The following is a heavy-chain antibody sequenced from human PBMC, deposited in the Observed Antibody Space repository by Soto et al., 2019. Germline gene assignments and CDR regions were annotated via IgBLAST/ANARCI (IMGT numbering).Heavy chain of an antibody. D-gene: IGHD2-2*01. Sequence: ESLKISCKGSGYSFTSYWISWVRQMPGKGLEWMGRIDPSDSYTNYSPSFQGHVTISADKSISTAYLQWSSLKASDTAMYYCARYAYIVVVPAASFDLWGQGSLVTGSS. J-gene: IGHJ5*02. CDR2: IDPSDSYT. CDR3: ARYAYIVVVPAASFDL. V-gene: IGHV5-10-1*01. CDR1: GYSFTSYW.